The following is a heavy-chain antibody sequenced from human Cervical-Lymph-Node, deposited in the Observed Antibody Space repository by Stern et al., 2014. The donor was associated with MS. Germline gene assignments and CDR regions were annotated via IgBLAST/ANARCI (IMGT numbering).Heavy chain of an antibody. Sequence: QVTLRESGPALVKPTQTLTLTCTFSGFSLYSTGMSVSWIRQPPGKALEWLARIGWDDDKYYSTSLKTRLTISKDTSKNQVVLTVTNMDTVDTATYYCARIVVPGGMVGIYYYYYAMDVWGQGTTVTVSS. CDR3: ARIVVPGGMVGIYYYYYAMDV. D-gene: IGHD3-10*01. V-gene: IGHV2-70*13. J-gene: IGHJ6*02. CDR1: GFSLYSTGMS. CDR2: IGWDDDK.